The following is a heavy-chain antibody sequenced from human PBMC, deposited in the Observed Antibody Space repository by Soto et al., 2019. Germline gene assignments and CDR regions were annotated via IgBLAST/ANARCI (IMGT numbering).Heavy chain of an antibody. CDR3: ARLNNYDSSASRKWLDP. CDR1: GGTFITYA. V-gene: IGHV1-69*06. Sequence: QVQLVQSGAEVKKPGSSVRASCEVSGGTFITYAVNWVRQAPGQGLEWMGVNIPVFGTVKYAQKFQGRLTITADKSTGAASMELSSLSSEDTAVYYCARLNNYDSSASRKWLDPWGQGTLVTVSS. J-gene: IGHJ5*02. D-gene: IGHD3-22*01. CDR2: NIPVFGTV.